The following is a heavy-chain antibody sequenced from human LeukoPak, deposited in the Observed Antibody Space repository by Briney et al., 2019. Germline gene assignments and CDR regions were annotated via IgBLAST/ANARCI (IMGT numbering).Heavy chain of an antibody. CDR3: ARASSSGWYFDY. D-gene: IGHD6-19*01. V-gene: IGHV3-21*01. Sequence: GGSLRLSCAASGFTFSSYSVNWVRQAPGKGLEWVSSISSSSSYIYYADSVKGRFTISRDNAKNSLYLQMNSLRAEDTAVYYCARASSSGWYFDYWGQGTLVTVSS. CDR2: ISSSSSYI. J-gene: IGHJ4*02. CDR1: GFTFSSYS.